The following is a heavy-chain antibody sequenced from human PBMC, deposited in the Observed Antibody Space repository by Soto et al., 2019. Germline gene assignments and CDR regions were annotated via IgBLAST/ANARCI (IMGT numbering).Heavy chain of an antibody. CDR1: GFTFSSYG. V-gene: IGHV3-33*01. CDR2: IWYDGSNK. CDR3: ARVYYYGSGLLDYYGMDV. Sequence: GGSLRLSCAASGFTFSSYGMHWVRQAPGKGLEWVAVIWYDGSNKYYADSVKGRFTISRDNSKNTLYLQMNSLRAEDTAVYYCARVYYYGSGLLDYYGMDVWGQGTTVTGSS. J-gene: IGHJ6*02. D-gene: IGHD3-10*01.